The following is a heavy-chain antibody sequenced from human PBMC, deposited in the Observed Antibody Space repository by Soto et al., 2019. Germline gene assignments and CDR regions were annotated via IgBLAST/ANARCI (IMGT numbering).Heavy chain of an antibody. Sequence: AETLCLTCTFSVGSISIYYWSWIRHPPGKGLEWIGYIYYSGSTNYSPSLKSRVTISVDTSKNQFSLKLSSVTAADTAVYYCARDRNEDSYYYGMDVWGHGTTVTVSS. V-gene: IGHV4-59*01. CDR1: VGSISIYY. CDR3: ARDRNEDSYYYGMDV. J-gene: IGHJ6*02. CDR2: IYYSGST.